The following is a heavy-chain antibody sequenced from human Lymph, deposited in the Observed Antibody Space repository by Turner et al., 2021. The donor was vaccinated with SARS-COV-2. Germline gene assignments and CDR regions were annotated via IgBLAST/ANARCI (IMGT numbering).Heavy chain of an antibody. CDR1: GYTFTSDD. V-gene: IGHV1-8*01. J-gene: IGHJ5*02. CDR3: AKGDGYPPHGLLDP. D-gene: IGHD6-25*01. CDR2: MNPNSGYT. Sequence: QVQLVQSGAEVKKPGASVKVSCQAAGYTFTSDDINWVRQATGQGLEWMGLMNPNSGYTGYAQKFQGRVTMTRNTSISTAYMELNSLTSDDTAVYYCAKGDGYPPHGLLDPWGQGTLVTVSS.